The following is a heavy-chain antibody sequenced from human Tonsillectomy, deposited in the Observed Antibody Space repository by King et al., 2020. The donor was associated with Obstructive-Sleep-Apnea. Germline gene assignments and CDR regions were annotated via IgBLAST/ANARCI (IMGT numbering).Heavy chain of an antibody. CDR2: TYYTGST. Sequence: QLQESGPGLVKPSQTLSLTCTVSGGSISSRSYYWSWIRQPPGEGLEWIGFTYYTGSTYYNPSAKSRVSISVDTSKNQFSLRLRSVTAADTAVYYCARVGIVGPTRFDYYGLDVWGQGTTVTVSS. CDR3: ARVGIVGPTRFDYYGLDV. D-gene: IGHD1-26*01. V-gene: IGHV4-30-4*01. J-gene: IGHJ6*02. CDR1: GGSISSRSYY.